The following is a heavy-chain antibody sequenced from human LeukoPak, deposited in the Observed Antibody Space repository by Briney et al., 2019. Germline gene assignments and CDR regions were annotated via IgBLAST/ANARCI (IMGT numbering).Heavy chain of an antibody. CDR2: IYYSGST. CDR1: DGSTSDYY. Sequence: PSETLSLTCTVSDGSTSDYYWSWIRQPPGKGLEWIGYIYYSGSTNYNPSLKSRVTISVDTSKNQFSLKLSSVTAADTAVYYCARVEMATIGGYFDYWGQGTLVTVSS. D-gene: IGHD5-24*01. J-gene: IGHJ4*02. CDR3: ARVEMATIGGYFDY. V-gene: IGHV4-59*01.